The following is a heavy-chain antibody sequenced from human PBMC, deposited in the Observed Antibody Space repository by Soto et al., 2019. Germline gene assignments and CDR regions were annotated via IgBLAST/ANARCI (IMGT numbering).Heavy chain of an antibody. V-gene: IGHV4-30-4*01. Sequence: QVLLQESGPGLVKPSQTLSLTCSVSGGSINSDNYYWTWIRQPPGKGLEWIGFIAYSGITYFNPSLKSRLTLSVDTSKNQFSLNLSSVTAADTAVYYCARDLVVVPGVIPKDYGMDVWGQGTTVTVSS. CDR1: GGSINSDNYY. CDR3: ARDLVVVPGVIPKDYGMDV. CDR2: IAYSGIT. J-gene: IGHJ6*02. D-gene: IGHD2-2*02.